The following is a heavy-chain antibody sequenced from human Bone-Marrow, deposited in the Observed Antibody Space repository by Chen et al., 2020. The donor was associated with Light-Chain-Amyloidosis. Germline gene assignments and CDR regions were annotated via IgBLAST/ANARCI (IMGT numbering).Heavy chain of an antibody. D-gene: IGHD3-22*01. CDR1: GYTFTSFD. CDR2: MNPNKGAT. J-gene: IGHJ4*02. V-gene: IGHV1-8*01. CDR3: ARTGTSGYFYYR. Sequence: QVQLVQSGAEVRQPGASVKVSCKASGYTFTSFDINWVRQAPGQGLEWVGWMNPNKGATNYAQKFQGRVTMTRNTSISTAYLELSSLRSEDTAMYYCARTGTSGYFYYRWGQGTLVTASS.